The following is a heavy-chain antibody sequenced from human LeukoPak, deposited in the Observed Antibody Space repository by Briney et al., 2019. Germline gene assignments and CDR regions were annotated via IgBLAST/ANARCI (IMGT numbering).Heavy chain of an antibody. CDR2: IYHSGST. CDR1: GGSISSYS. Sequence: SETLSLTCTVSGGSISSYSWSWIRQPPGKGLEWIGYIYHSGSTYYNPSLKSRVTISVDRSKNQLSLKLSSVTAADTAVYYCASYRYGSGSYSIHWGQGTLVTVSS. CDR3: ASYRYGSGSYSIH. V-gene: IGHV4-30-2*01. D-gene: IGHD3-10*01. J-gene: IGHJ4*02.